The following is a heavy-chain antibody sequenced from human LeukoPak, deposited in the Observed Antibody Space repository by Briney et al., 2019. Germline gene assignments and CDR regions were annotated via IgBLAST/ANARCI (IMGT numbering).Heavy chain of an antibody. CDR3: ARDRGDYYGSGKPLGYFDY. Sequence: ASVKVSCKASGGTFSSYAISWVRQAPGQGLEWMGGIFPIFGTANYAQKFQGRVTITTDESTSTAYMELSSLRSEDTAVYYCARDRGDYYGSGKPLGYFDYWGQGTLVTVSS. D-gene: IGHD3-10*01. V-gene: IGHV1-69*05. J-gene: IGHJ4*02. CDR1: GGTFSSYA. CDR2: IFPIFGTA.